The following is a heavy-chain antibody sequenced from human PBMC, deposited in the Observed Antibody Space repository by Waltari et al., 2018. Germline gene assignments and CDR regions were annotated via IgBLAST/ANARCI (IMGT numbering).Heavy chain of an antibody. J-gene: IGHJ4*02. CDR3: GAYYVSSGYHFDY. CDR1: GGSISSSSYY. Sequence: QLQLQESGPGLVKPSETLSLTCTVSGGSISSSSYYWGWIRQPPGKGLEWIGSIYYSGSTYYNPSLKSRVTISVDTSKNQFSLKLSSVTAADTAVYYCGAYYVSSGYHFDYWGQGTLVTVSS. D-gene: IGHD3-22*01. V-gene: IGHV4-39*01. CDR2: IYYSGST.